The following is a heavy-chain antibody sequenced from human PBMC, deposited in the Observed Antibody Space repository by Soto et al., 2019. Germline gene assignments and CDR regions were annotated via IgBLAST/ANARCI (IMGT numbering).Heavy chain of an antibody. V-gene: IGHV2-5*01. D-gene: IGHD5-12*01. CDR3: ALYQYTVADFDY. Sequence: ITLKESGPTLVKPTQTLTLTCTFSGFSLSTSGVGVGWIRQPPGKALEWLALIYWNDDKRYSPSLKSRLTITKDTSKNQVVLTMTNMDPVDTATYYCALYQYTVADFDYWGQGTLVTVSS. J-gene: IGHJ4*02. CDR2: IYWNDDK. CDR1: GFSLSTSGVG.